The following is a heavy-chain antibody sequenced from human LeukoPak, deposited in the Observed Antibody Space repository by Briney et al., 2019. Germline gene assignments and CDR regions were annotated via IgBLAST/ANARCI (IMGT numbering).Heavy chain of an antibody. CDR2: VYTSGST. Sequence: PSETLSLTCTVSGGSISSDNYSWSWIRQPAGKGLEWIGRVYTSGSTNYNPSLKSRVTISVDTSKKQFSLKLSSVTAADTAVYYCAREGGDWFRGVLYYYMDVWGKGTTVTISS. V-gene: IGHV4-61*02. CDR1: GGSISSDNYS. CDR3: AREGGDWFRGVLYYYMDV. D-gene: IGHD3-10*01. J-gene: IGHJ6*03.